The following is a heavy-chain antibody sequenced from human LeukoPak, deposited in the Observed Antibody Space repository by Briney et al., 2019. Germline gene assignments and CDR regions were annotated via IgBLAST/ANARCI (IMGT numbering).Heavy chain of an antibody. CDR1: GYTFTSYG. Sequence: GASVKVSCKASGYTFTSYGISWVRQAPGQGLEWMGWISAYNGNTNYAQKLQGRVTITRDTSASTVYMELGSLRSEDTAVYHCARDRYYGSGSYSGSYNYFDYWAQGTLVTVSS. J-gene: IGHJ4*02. V-gene: IGHV1-18*01. CDR2: ISAYNGNT. CDR3: ARDRYYGSGSYSGSYNYFDY. D-gene: IGHD3-10*01.